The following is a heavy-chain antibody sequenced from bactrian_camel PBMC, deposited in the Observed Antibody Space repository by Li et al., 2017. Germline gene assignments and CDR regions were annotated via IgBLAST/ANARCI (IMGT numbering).Heavy chain of an antibody. V-gene: IGHV3S67*01. J-gene: IGHJ4*01. CDR2: IGMDGRT. Sequence: VQLVESGGGLVQPGGSLKLSCTFSGYSSSSYCMAWFRQAPGKEREGVAAIGMDGRTSAADSVKGRFTISKDNAKNTLYLQMDNLQPEDTAKYYCAADKSPCSRIPIYWVREDQYKYWGQGTQVTVST. D-gene: IGHD3*01. CDR1: GYSSSSYC. CDR3: AADKSPCSRIPIYWVREDQYKY.